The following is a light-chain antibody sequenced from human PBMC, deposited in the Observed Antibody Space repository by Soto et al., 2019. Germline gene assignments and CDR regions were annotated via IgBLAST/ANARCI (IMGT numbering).Light chain of an antibody. Sequence: QSALTQPPSASGSPGQSVIISCTGTSSDVGGYNYVSWYQQHPGKAPKLMIYEVSKRPSGVPDRFSGSKSGNTASLTVSGLQAEDEADYYCSSYAGSNVVFGGGTKVTVL. CDR2: EVS. CDR1: SSDVGGYNY. CDR3: SSYAGSNVV. V-gene: IGLV2-8*01. J-gene: IGLJ2*01.